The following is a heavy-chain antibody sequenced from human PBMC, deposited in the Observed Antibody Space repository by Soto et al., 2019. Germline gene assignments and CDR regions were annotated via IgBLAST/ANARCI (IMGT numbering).Heavy chain of an antibody. Sequence: SGPTLVNPTQTLTLTCTFSGFSLSTSGMCVSWIRQPPGKALEWLARIDWDDDKYYSTSLKTRLTISKDTSKNQVVLTMTNMDPVDTATYYCARILLGYNDYGDYVSYYFDYWGQGTLVTVSS. CDR1: GFSLSTSGMC. D-gene: IGHD4-17*01. J-gene: IGHJ4*02. CDR3: ARILLGYNDYGDYVSYYFDY. CDR2: IDWDDDK. V-gene: IGHV2-70*11.